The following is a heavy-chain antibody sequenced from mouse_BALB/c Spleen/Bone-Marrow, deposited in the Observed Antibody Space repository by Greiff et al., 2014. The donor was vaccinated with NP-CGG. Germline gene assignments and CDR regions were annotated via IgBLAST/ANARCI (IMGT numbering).Heavy chain of an antibody. CDR2: IDPANGNT. CDR1: GFNIKDTY. J-gene: IGHJ4*01. CDR3: SRCENYAMDY. Sequence: VQLQQSGAELVKPGASVKLSCTASGFNIKDTYMHWVKQRPEQGLEWIGRIDPANGNTKYDPKFQGKATITADTSSNTAYLQRSSSTSDDAAVYYCSRCENYAMDYWGQGTSVTVSS. V-gene: IGHV14-3*02.